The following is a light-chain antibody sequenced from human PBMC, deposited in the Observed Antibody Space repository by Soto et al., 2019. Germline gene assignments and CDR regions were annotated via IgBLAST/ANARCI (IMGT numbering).Light chain of an antibody. Sequence: QSALTQPASVSGSPGQSITISCTGTSSDVGGYNYVSWYQQHPGKAPKLMIYDVGNRPSGVSNRFSGSKSGNTASLTISGLQAEDEADYYCSSYTSSSTLYVVFGGGTQLTVL. CDR1: SSDVGGYNY. CDR3: SSYTSSSTLYVV. J-gene: IGLJ2*01. CDR2: DVG. V-gene: IGLV2-14*01.